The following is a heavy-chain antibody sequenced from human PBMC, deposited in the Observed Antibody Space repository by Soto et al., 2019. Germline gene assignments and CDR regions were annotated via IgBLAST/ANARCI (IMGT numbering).Heavy chain of an antibody. V-gene: IGHV3-23*01. CDR1: GYSFNGYA. CDR3: AREIVQSGQWYFDL. CDR2: ISSSGGTT. D-gene: IGHD3-22*01. Sequence: GGSLRLSCAASGYSFNGYAISWVRQAPGKGLEWVSVISSSGGTTYYADSVKGRFTISRDNAKNTLYLQMSSLSAEDMAVYYCAREIVQSGQWYFDLWGRGTLVTVSS. J-gene: IGHJ2*01.